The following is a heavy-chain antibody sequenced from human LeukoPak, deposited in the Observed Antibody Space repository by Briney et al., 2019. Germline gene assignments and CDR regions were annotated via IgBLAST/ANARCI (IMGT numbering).Heavy chain of an antibody. CDR1: GFTFDDYA. J-gene: IGHJ3*02. D-gene: IGHD4-17*01. CDR2: ISWNSGSI. V-gene: IGHV3-9*01. Sequence: GRSLRLSCAASGFTFDDYAMHWVRQAPGKGREWVSGISWNSGSIGYADSVKGRFTISRDNAKNSLYLQMNSLRAEDTALYYCAKDIGYGDWTGAFDIWGQGTVVTVSS. CDR3: AKDIGYGDWTGAFDI.